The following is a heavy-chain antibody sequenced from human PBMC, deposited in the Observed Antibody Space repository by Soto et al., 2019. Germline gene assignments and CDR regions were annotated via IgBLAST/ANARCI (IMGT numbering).Heavy chain of an antibody. D-gene: IGHD2-15*01. J-gene: IGHJ5*02. Sequence: SETLSLTCTVSGGSINSGPYYWIWIRQHPGKGLELIGYTYYNGSTYYNPSLKSRVTISVDTSKTQFSLRLRSVTAADTAVYYCASAKGYCSGGSCYSRWFDPWGQGTLVTVSS. CDR3: ASAKGYCSGGSCYSRWFDP. CDR1: GGSINSGPYY. V-gene: IGHV4-31*03. CDR2: TYYNGST.